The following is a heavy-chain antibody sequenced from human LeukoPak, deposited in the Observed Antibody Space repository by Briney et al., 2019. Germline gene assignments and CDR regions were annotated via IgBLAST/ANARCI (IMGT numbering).Heavy chain of an antibody. CDR1: GGSINSGNNY. V-gene: IGHV4-61*02. CDR3: ARLSAVDLITFGGVGLPGYFDY. CDR2: IYSSGTT. Sequence: SETLSLTCTVSGGSINSGNNYWSWIRQPAGKGLEWIGRIYSSGTTTYTPSLKSRVTISVDTSQTQFSLKLSSVTAADTAVYYCARLSAVDLITFGGVGLPGYFDYWGQGTLVTVSS. D-gene: IGHD3-16*01. J-gene: IGHJ4*02.